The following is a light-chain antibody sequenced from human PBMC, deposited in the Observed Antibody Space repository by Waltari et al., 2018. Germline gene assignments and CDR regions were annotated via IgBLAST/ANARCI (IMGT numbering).Light chain of an antibody. Sequence: EIVMTQSPDTLSVSPGERATLSCSASESVSSNLAWYQQKPGQATRLLIRGASTRATGIPARFSGSGSGTEFTLTISSLQSEDLAIYYCQQYTDWPPTWTFGQGTKVEI. J-gene: IGKJ1*01. CDR2: GAS. CDR1: ESVSSN. V-gene: IGKV3-15*01. CDR3: QQYTDWPPTWT.